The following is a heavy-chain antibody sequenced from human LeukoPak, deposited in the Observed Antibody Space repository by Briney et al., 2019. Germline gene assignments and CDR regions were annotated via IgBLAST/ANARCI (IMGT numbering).Heavy chain of an antibody. D-gene: IGHD3-3*01. CDR1: GGSISSGGYY. CDR3: ARGPPYGFFGVVIENSWFDP. J-gene: IGHJ5*02. Sequence: PSQTLSLTCTVSGGSISSGGYYWSWIRQPPGKGLEWIGYIYHSGSTYYNPSLKSRVTISVDRSKNQFSLKLSSVTAADTAVYYCARGPPYGFFGVVIENSWFDPWGQGTMVTVSS. CDR2: IYHSGST. V-gene: IGHV4-30-2*01.